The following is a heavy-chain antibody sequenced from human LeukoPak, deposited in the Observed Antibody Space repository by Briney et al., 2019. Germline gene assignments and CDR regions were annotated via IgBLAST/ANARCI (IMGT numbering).Heavy chain of an antibody. CDR2: IYTSGST. J-gene: IGHJ4*02. Sequence: SETLPLTCTVSGGSISSGSYYWSWIRQPAGKGLEWIGRIYTSGSTNYNPSLKSRVTMSVDTSKNQFSLKLSSVTAADTAVYYCARGLRLWFGELFTSRPFDYWGQGTLVTVSS. V-gene: IGHV4-61*02. D-gene: IGHD3-10*01. CDR1: GGSISSGSYY. CDR3: ARGLRLWFGELFTSRPFDY.